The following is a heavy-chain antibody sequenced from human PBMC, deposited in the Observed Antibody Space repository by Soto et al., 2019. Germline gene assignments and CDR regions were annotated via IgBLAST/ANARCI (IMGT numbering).Heavy chain of an antibody. CDR1: GGSISSGDYY. CDR3: ARVYYDSSCYAYYFDY. CDR2: IYYSGST. J-gene: IGHJ4*02. D-gene: IGHD3-22*01. Sequence: QVQLQESGPGLVKPSQTLSLTCTVSGGSISSGDYYWSWIRQPPGKGLEWIGDIYYSGSTYYNPSLKSRVTISVDTSKNQFSLKLSSVTAADTAVYYCARVYYDSSCYAYYFDYWGQGTLVTVSS. V-gene: IGHV4-30-4*01.